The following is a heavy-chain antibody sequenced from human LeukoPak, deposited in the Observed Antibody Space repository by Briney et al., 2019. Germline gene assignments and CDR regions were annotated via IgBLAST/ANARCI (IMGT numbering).Heavy chain of an antibody. D-gene: IGHD2-15*01. CDR2: ISYDGSNK. J-gene: IGHJ6*03. Sequence: GGSLRLSCAASGFTFSSYGMHWVRQAPGKGLEWVAVISYDGSNKYYADSVKGRFTISRDNSKNTLYLQMNSLRAEDTAVYYCAKDGAYCSGGSCYAYYYMDVWGKGTTVTVSS. CDR3: AKDGAYCSGGSCYAYYYMDV. CDR1: GFTFSSYG. V-gene: IGHV3-30*18.